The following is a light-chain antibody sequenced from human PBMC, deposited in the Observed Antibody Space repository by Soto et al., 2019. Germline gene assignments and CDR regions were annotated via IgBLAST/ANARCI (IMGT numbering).Light chain of an antibody. Sequence: QSALTQPASVSGSPGQSITISCTGTSSDVGGYNYVSWYQQYPGKAPKLMIYDVSDRPSGVSNRLSGSKSGNTASLSISGLQAEDEADYYCSSYTANNTRVFGGGTKLTVL. CDR3: SSYTANNTRV. CDR2: DVS. V-gene: IGLV2-14*01. J-gene: IGLJ2*01. CDR1: SSDVGGYNY.